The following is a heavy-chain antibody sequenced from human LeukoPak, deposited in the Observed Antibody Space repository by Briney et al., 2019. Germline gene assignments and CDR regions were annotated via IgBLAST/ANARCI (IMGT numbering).Heavy chain of an antibody. CDR3: ARDQEQRQELVLRFLEWFXPMGX. CDR2: ISAYNGNT. V-gene: IGHV1-18*01. Sequence: ASVKVSCKASGYTFTSYGISWVRQAPGQGLEWMGWISAYNGNTNYAQKLQGRVTMTTDTSTSTAYMELRSLRSDDTAVYYCARDQEQRQELVLRFLEWFXPMGXXGQGTLVTVSS. CDR1: GYTFTSYG. D-gene: IGHD3-3*01. J-gene: IGHJ4*02.